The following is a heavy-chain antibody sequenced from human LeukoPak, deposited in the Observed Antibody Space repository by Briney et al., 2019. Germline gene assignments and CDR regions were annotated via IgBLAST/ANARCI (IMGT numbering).Heavy chain of an antibody. CDR1: GFTFSSYS. V-gene: IGHV3-21*01. J-gene: IGHJ4*02. D-gene: IGHD1-26*01. CDR2: ISSSSNYI. CDR3: ARAMVWDHGDY. Sequence: GGSLRLSCAASGFTFSSYSMNWVRQAPGKGLEWVSSISSSSNYIYYTDSVKGRFTISRDNAKSSLYLQMDSLRAEDTAVYYCARAMVWDHGDYWGQGTLVTVSS.